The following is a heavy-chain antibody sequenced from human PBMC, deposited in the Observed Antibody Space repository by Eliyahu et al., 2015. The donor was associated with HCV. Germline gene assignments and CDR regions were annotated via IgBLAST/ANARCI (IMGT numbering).Heavy chain of an antibody. V-gene: IGHV4-59*01. CDR3: ASGGGGIAVAGTGGWFDP. CDR2: IHYSGST. CDR1: GGSIPXYY. J-gene: IGHJ5*02. Sequence: QVQLQESGPGLVKPSETLSLXCTVSGGSIPXYYWSWXRQPPGKGLXWIGVIHYSGSTNYNPXXKSRVTIXVDTSKNQFSLNLTSVTAADTAVYYCASGGGGIAVAGTGGWFDPWGQGTLVTVSS. D-gene: IGHD6-19*01.